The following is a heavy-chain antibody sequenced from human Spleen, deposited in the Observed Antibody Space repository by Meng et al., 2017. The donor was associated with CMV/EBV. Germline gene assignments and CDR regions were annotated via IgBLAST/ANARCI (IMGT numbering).Heavy chain of an antibody. D-gene: IGHD1-26*01. CDR1: GFTVSTNF. CDR2: ITASGGST. J-gene: IGHJ4*02. V-gene: IGHV3-23*01. Sequence: GESLKISCAASGFTVSTNFMTWVRQAPGKGLAWVSAITASGGSTYYADSVKGRFTISRDNSKHTLYLQMSSLRAGDTALYYCAKAFSASWYREYYDDWGQGTLVTVSS. CDR3: AKAFSASWYREYYDD.